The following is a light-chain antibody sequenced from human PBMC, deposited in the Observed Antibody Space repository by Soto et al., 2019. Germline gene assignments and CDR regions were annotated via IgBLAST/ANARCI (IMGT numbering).Light chain of an antibody. Sequence: IVLTQSPATLSLSPGERATLSCRASQSVNSYLAWYQHKPGQAPRLLIYDASNRATGIPARFSGSGSGTDFTLTISSLEPEDFALYYCQQRSNWPSVGQGTRLEIK. CDR1: QSVNSY. J-gene: IGKJ5*01. V-gene: IGKV3-11*01. CDR2: DAS. CDR3: QQRSNWPS.